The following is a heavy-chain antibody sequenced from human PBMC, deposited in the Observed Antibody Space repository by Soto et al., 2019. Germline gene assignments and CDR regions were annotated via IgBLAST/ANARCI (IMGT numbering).Heavy chain of an antibody. D-gene: IGHD1-26*01. CDR1: GGASSGGGYY. V-gene: IGHV4-31*03. J-gene: IGHJ4*02. CDR3: AREGGIVGATAADH. Sequence: SETLCLTCTVSGGASSGGGYYWSRIRQHPGKGLEWIGYIYYSGSTYYNPSLKSRVTISVDTSKNQFSLKLSSVTAADTAVYYCAREGGIVGATAADHWGQGTLVTVSS. CDR2: IYYSGST.